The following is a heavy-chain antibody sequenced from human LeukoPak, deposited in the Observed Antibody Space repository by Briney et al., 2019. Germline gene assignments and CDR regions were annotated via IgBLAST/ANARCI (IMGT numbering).Heavy chain of an antibody. V-gene: IGHV4-59*08. CDR1: GDSMRGYY. CDR2: IHYTGTT. CDR3: ARQTGSGLFILP. D-gene: IGHD3/OR15-3a*01. Sequence: SETLSLTCTVFGDSMRGYYWSWIRQPPGKGLEWIGDIHYTGTTDYNPSLKGRVTISVDTSKNQFSLKLTSVTAADTSVYYCARQTGSGLFILPGGQGTLVTVSS. J-gene: IGHJ4*02.